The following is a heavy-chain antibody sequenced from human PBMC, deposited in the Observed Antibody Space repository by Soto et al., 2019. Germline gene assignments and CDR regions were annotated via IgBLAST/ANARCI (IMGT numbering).Heavy chain of an antibody. V-gene: IGHV3-23*01. CDR2: ISGSGGST. J-gene: IGHJ5*02. CDR3: AKDRDTAMIGLNWFDP. Sequence: GGSLRLSCAASGFTFSSYAMSWVRQAPGKGLEWVPAISGSGGSTYYADSVKGRFTISRDNSKNTLYLQMNSLRAEDTAVYYCAKDRDTAMIGLNWFDPWGQGTLVTVSS. CDR1: GFTFSSYA. D-gene: IGHD5-18*01.